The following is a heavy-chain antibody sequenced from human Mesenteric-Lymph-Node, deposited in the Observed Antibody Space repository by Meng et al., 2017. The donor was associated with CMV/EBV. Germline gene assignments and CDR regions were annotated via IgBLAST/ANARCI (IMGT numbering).Heavy chain of an antibody. CDR1: GGSVSSGRFY. J-gene: IGHJ1*01. Sequence: SGGSVSSGRFYWSWIRQPPGKGLEWIGYIYYSGSTSYNPSLKSRVTISLDTSKNQFSLKLTSVTAADTAVYYCARVAAAAGKYFQHWGQGTLVTVSS. CDR3: ARVAAAAGKYFQH. D-gene: IGHD6-13*01. CDR2: IYYSGST. V-gene: IGHV4-61*01.